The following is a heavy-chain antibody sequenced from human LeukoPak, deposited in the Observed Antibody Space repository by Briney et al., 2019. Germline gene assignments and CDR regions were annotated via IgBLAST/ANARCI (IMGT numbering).Heavy chain of an antibody. CDR1: GFTFSRYA. CDR3: VRDFSGRPDY. CDR2: ISGSGGNT. V-gene: IGHV3-23*01. D-gene: IGHD5-12*01. J-gene: IGHJ4*02. Sequence: GGSLRLSCAASGFTFSRYAMSWVRQAPGKGLEWVSVISGSGGNTYYADSVKGRFTISRDNSKNTLDLQMNSLRAEDTAVYYCVRDFSGRPDYWGQGTLLTVSS.